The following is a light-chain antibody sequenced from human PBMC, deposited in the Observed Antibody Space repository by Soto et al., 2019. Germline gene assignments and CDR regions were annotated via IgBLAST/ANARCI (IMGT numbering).Light chain of an antibody. CDR1: QSVSSY. J-gene: IGKJ4*01. Sequence: EIVLTQSAASLSLSPGERATLSYRASQSVSSYLAWYQQKPGQAPRLLIYEASNRATGIPARFSGSGSGTDFTLTISSLEPEDFAVYYCQQRSNWLTFGGGTKVEIK. V-gene: IGKV3-11*01. CDR3: QQRSNWLT. CDR2: EAS.